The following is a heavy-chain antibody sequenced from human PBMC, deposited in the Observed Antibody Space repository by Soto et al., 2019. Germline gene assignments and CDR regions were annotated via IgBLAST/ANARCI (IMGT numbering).Heavy chain of an antibody. Sequence: EVQLVESGGGLVQPGGSLRLSCAASGFTFSSYWMSWVRQAPGKGLEWVANIKQAGSEKYYVDSVKGRFTISRDNAKNSLYLQMKSLRAEDTAVYYCSRLTVVVAAMYFQHWGQGTLVTVSS. CDR1: GFTFSSYW. J-gene: IGHJ1*01. V-gene: IGHV3-7*01. CDR3: SRLTVVVAAMYFQH. D-gene: IGHD2-15*01. CDR2: IKQAGSEK.